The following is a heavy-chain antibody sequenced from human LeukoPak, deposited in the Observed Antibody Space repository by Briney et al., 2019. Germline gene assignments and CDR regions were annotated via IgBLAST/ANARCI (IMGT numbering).Heavy chain of an antibody. Sequence: ASVKVSCKASGGTFSSYAIGWVRQAPGQGLEWMGGIIPIFGTANYAQKFQGRVTITADESTSTAYMELSSLRSEDTAVYYCAFQDYYDSSGYYYPDLDYWGQGTLVTVSS. CDR3: AFQDYYDSSGYYYPDLDY. V-gene: IGHV1-69*13. CDR2: IIPIFGTA. D-gene: IGHD3-22*01. CDR1: GGTFSSYA. J-gene: IGHJ4*02.